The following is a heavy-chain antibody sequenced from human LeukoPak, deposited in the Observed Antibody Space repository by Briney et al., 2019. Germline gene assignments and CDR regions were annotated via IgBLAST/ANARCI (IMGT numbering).Heavy chain of an antibody. V-gene: IGHV3-21*01. CDR1: GFTFSAYA. CDR3: ARGRSITLLRGVAMSDGFDI. D-gene: IGHD3-10*01. Sequence: GGSLRLSCEASGFTFSAYAMTWVRQAPGQGLEWVSFIDTSTSDIYYGDSVNGRFTISRDNAKNSLYLQMNGLRAEDTAVYYCARGRSITLLRGVAMSDGFDIWGQGAMVTVSS. J-gene: IGHJ3*02. CDR2: IDTSTSDI.